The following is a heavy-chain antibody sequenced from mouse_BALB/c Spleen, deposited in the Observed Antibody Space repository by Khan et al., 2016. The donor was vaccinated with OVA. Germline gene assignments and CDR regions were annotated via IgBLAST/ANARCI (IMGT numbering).Heavy chain of an antibody. D-gene: IGHD2-10*01. J-gene: IGHJ4*01. Sequence: QVQLKESGPGLVAPSQSLSITCTVSGFSLTGYGVNWVRQPPGKGLEWLGMIWGDGSTDYNSALKSRLNLSKDNSKSHVFLKMNSLQTDDTARYYCARAYYGNYREAMDYWGQGTSDTVSS. CDR1: GFSLTGYG. CDR3: ARAYYGNYREAMDY. V-gene: IGHV2-6-7*01. CDR2: IWGDGST.